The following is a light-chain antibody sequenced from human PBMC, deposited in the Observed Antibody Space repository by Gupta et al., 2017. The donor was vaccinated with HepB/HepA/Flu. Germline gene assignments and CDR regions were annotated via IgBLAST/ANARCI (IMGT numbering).Light chain of an antibody. J-gene: IGLJ1*01. CDR3: SSYAGSYTEV. V-gene: IGLV2-11*01. Sequence: QSALTQPRSVSGSPGQPVTVSCTGTSSDVGAYNYVSWYQQHPDKAPKLLIYDVTKRPSGVPDRFSGSKSGNTASLTISGLQAEDEADYYCSSYAGSYTEVFGTGTKVTV. CDR2: DVT. CDR1: SSDVGAYNY.